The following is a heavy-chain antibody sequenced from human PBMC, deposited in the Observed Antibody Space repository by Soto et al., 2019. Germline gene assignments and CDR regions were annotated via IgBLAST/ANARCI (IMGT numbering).Heavy chain of an antibody. V-gene: IGHV1-69*18. CDR1: GGSFRSDV. CDR3: AREPGQDCATPGCYHRGGFDP. J-gene: IGHJ5*02. D-gene: IGHD2-15*01. Sequence: QVQLVQSGPEVKKPGSSVKVSCKASGGSFRSDVFSWVRQAPGQGLEWMGRIIPIFGAANYAQKFQDRVTITADEASSTVYMELSSLTSDDAAVSYCAREPGQDCATPGCYHRGGFDPWGQGTLVTVSS. CDR2: IIPIFGAA.